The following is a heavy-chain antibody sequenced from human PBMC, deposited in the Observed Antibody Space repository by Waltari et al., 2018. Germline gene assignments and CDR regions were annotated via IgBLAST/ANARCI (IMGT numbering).Heavy chain of an antibody. Sequence: QVQLQQWGAGLLKPSETLSLTCAVYGGSFSGYYWSWIRPPPGKGLEWIGEINHSGSTNYNPSLKSRVTISVDTSKNQFSLKLSSVTAADTAVYYCARGIYCSGGSCHFDYWGQGTLVTVSS. J-gene: IGHJ4*02. D-gene: IGHD2-15*01. V-gene: IGHV4-34*01. CDR2: INHSGST. CDR1: GGSFSGYY. CDR3: ARGIYCSGGSCHFDY.